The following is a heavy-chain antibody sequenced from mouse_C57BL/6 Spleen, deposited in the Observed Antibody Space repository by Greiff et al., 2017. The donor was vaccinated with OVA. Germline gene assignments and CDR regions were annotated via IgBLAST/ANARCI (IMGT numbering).Heavy chain of an antibody. CDR3: ARWGDYDDDFDY. Sequence: QVQLQQSGAELVRPGTSVKVSCKASGYAFTNYLIEWVKQRPGQGLEWIGVINPGSGGTNYNEKFKGKATLTADKSSSTAYMQLSSLTSEDSAVYFCARWGDYDDDFDYWGQGTTLTVSS. J-gene: IGHJ2*01. CDR2: INPGSGGT. V-gene: IGHV1-54*01. D-gene: IGHD2-4*01. CDR1: GYAFTNYL.